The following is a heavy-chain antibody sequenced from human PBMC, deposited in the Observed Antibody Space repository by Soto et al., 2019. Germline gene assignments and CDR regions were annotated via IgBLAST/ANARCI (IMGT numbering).Heavy chain of an antibody. CDR3: ARHPASYYDSSGYYHYYFDY. V-gene: IGHV1-69*13. CDR2: IIPTFGTA. Sequence: GASVNVSCKSSGGTFSSYSISWVRQAPGQGLEWMGGIIPTFGTANYAQKFQGRVTITADESTSTAYMELSSLRSEDTAVYYCARHPASYYDSSGYYHYYFDYWGQGTLVTVSS. D-gene: IGHD3-22*01. J-gene: IGHJ4*02. CDR1: GGTFSSYS.